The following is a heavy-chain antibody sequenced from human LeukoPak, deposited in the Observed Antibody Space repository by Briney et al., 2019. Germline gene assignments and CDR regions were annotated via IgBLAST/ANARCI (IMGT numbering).Heavy chain of an antibody. CDR2: MNPDSGNT. CDR1: GYTFTSYD. J-gene: IGHJ4*02. Sequence: ASVKVSCKASGYTFTSYDINWVRQATGQGLEWMGWMNPDSGNTGYAQKFQGRVTMTRNTSISTAYMELTSLRSDDTAMYYCAKTGRQWPEQHDYWGQGTLVTVSS. V-gene: IGHV1-8*01. D-gene: IGHD1/OR15-1a*01. CDR3: AKTGRQWPEQHDY.